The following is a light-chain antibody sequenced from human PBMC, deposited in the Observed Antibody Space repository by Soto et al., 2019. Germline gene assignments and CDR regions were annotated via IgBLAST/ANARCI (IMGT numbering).Light chain of an antibody. CDR2: DAS. Sequence: DIVLTHSPATLSLSPGERATLSCRASQSICLAIAWYQHKHGQAPRLLIFDASQRATGIPARFRGSGSGTGVSGSVTGLELEDFAVYDCQQRSERPRWTLGYGTKVDIK. V-gene: IGKV3-11*01. CDR3: QQRSERPRWT. J-gene: IGKJ1*01. CDR1: QSICLA.